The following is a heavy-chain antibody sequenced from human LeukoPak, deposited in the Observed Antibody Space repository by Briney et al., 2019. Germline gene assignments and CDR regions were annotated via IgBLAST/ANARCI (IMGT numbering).Heavy chain of an antibody. CDR2: INHSGST. CDR3: ARAILYSNYLRPRDSPIDY. Sequence: ASETLSLTCAVYGGSFSGYYWSWIRQPPGKGQEWIGEINHSGSTNYNPTLKSRVTISVDTSKNQFSLKLSSVTAADTAVYYCARAILYSNYLRPRDSPIDYWGQGTLVTVSS. V-gene: IGHV4-34*01. D-gene: IGHD4-11*01. J-gene: IGHJ4*02. CDR1: GGSFSGYY.